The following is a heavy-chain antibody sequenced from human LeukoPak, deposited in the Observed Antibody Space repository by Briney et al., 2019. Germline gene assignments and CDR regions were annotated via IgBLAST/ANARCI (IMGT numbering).Heavy chain of an antibody. D-gene: IGHD1-26*01. CDR2: ISTYNVNT. V-gene: IGHV1-18*04. CDR1: GYTFTSHG. J-gene: IGHJ6*03. Sequence: ASVKVSCKASGYTFTSHGITWVRQAPGQGLEWMGWISTYNVNTNYAQKLQGRVTMTTDTSTSTAYMELRSLRSDDTAVYYCARFTGGSYSYYYYYMDVWGKGTTVTVSS. CDR3: ARFTGGSYSYYYYYMDV.